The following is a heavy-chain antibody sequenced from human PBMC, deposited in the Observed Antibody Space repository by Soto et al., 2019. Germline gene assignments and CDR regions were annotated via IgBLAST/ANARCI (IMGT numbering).Heavy chain of an antibody. J-gene: IGHJ4*02. CDR2: IYYNGST. CDR1: GGSISSSSYY. Sequence: PSETLSLTCTVSGGSISSSSYYWGWIRQPPGKGLEWIGSIYYNGSTYYNPSLKSRVTISVDTSKNQFSLKLSSVTAADTAVYFCARGSGSYYSPNFDYWGQGTLVTVSS. D-gene: IGHD3-10*01. V-gene: IGHV4-39*07. CDR3: ARGSGSYYSPNFDY.